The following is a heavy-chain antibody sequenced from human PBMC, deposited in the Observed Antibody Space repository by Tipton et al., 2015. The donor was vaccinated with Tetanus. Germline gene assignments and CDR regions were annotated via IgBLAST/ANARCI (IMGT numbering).Heavy chain of an antibody. V-gene: IGHV5-51*01. CDR2: IYPGDSDT. J-gene: IGHJ4*02. Sequence: QLVQSGAEVKKPGDSLRISCTASGYSFTSYWIGWVRQKPGKGLEWMGIIYPGDSDTRYSPSFQGQVTISVDKSINTAYLQWSSLKASDTSMFYCARAHCTDGVCNFDFWGQGALVTVAS. CDR3: ARAHCTDGVCNFDF. CDR1: GYSFTSYW. D-gene: IGHD2-8*01.